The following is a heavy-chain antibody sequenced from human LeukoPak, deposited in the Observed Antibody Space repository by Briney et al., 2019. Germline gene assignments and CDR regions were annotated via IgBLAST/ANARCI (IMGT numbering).Heavy chain of an antibody. CDR1: GLTFSSYS. J-gene: IGHJ4*01. V-gene: IGHV3-21*03. CDR2: ISSSSSYM. Sequence: GRSLRLSCAASGLTFSSYSMSWVRQDPGKRLEWVSSISSSSSYMYYTDSVKGRFTISRDNAKISLYLQMNRLRAEDTAVYYCARDRGDGYDNFDYWGQGTLVTVSS. D-gene: IGHD5-12*01. CDR3: ARDRGDGYDNFDY.